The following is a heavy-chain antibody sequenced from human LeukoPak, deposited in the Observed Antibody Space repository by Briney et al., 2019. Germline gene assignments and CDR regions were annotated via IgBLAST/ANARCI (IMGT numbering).Heavy chain of an antibody. J-gene: IGHJ3*02. Sequence: GGYLRLSCAASGFTVSSNYMSWVRQAPGKGLEWVSVIYSGGSTYYADSVKGRFTISRDNSKNTLYLQMNSLRAEDTAVYYCAREGSAPVEGAFDIWGQGTMVTVSS. V-gene: IGHV3-53*01. CDR1: GFTVSSNY. CDR2: IYSGGST. CDR3: AREGSAPVEGAFDI. D-gene: IGHD1-26*01.